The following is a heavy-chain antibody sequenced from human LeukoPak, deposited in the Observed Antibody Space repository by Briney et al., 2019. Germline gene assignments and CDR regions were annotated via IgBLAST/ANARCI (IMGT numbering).Heavy chain of an antibody. CDR2: IYYSGST. CDR3: AREVGFSSLVYSSGYYLDY. J-gene: IGHJ4*01. Sequence: SETLSLTCTVSGGSISSSSYYWSWIRQHPRKGLEWIGYIYYSGSTYYNPSLKSRVTISVDTSKNQFSLKLSSVTAADTAVYYCAREVGFSSLVYSSGYYLDYWGQGTLVTVSS. V-gene: IGHV4-31*03. CDR1: GGSISSSSYY. D-gene: IGHD3-22*01.